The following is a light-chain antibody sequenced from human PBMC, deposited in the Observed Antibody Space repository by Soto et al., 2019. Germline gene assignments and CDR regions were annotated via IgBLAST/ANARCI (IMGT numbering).Light chain of an antibody. V-gene: IGKV4-1*01. CDR1: QNVLSSSNNKDY. J-gene: IGKJ1*01. CDR2: WAS. CDR3: QQHHSLPWT. Sequence: DIVMTQSPDSLAVSLGERATINCKSSQNVLSSSNNKDYLAWYQQKPRQPPTLLIYWASNREFGVPDRFSGSGSGTDFTLTISSLQAEDVAVYYCQQHHSLPWTFGQGTKVEI.